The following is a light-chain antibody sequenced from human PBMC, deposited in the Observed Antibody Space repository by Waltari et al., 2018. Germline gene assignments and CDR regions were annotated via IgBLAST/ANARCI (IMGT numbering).Light chain of an antibody. CDR3: QQYDTVPIT. Sequence: DIQMTQSPSSLSAYVGDRVIITCPASQDITKYLNWYQQKSGKAPTVLIYGASNLETGVPSRFGGSVSGTLFTFTISSLQPEDAGTYFCQQYDTVPITFGQGTRLEIK. CDR2: GAS. J-gene: IGKJ5*01. V-gene: IGKV1-33*01. CDR1: QDITKY.